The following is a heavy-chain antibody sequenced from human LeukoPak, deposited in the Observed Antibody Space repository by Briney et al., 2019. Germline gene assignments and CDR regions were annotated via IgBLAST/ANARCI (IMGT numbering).Heavy chain of an antibody. V-gene: IGHV3-23*01. D-gene: IGHD2-2*01. Sequence: GGSLRLSCAASGFTFSSYAMSWVRQAPGKGLEWVSAISNSGGSTYYADSVKGRFTISRDNSKNTLNLQMNSLRAEDTAVYYCAKDSCSSTSCYRGVDYWGQGTLVTVSS. CDR1: GFTFSSYA. CDR3: AKDSCSSTSCYRGVDY. CDR2: ISNSGGST. J-gene: IGHJ4*02.